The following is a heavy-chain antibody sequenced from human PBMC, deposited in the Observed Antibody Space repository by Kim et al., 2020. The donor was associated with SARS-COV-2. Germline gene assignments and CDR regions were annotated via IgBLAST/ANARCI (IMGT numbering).Heavy chain of an antibody. V-gene: IGHV4-59*01. CDR3: AREGPITMVRGVTEGHGMDV. Sequence: SETLSLTCTVSGGSISSYYWSWIRQPPGKGLEWIGYIYYSGSTNYNPSLKSRVTISVDTSKNQFSLKLSSVTAADTAVYYCAREGPITMVRGVTEGHGMDVWGQGTTVTVSS. CDR1: GGSISSYY. CDR2: IYYSGST. D-gene: IGHD3-10*01. J-gene: IGHJ6*02.